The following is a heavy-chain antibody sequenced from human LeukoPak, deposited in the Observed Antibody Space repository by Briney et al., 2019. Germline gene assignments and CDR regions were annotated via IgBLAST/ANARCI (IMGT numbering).Heavy chain of an antibody. V-gene: IGHV3-7*01. Sequence: GGSLRLSCAASGFTFSSNWMSWVRQAPGKGLEWVANIKQDGSEKYYVDSVKGRFTISRDNSKNTLYLQMNSLRAEDTAVYFCAKDKSVRATYFDYWGQGTLVTVSS. J-gene: IGHJ4*02. CDR2: IKQDGSEK. CDR1: GFTFSSNW. CDR3: AKDKSVRATYFDY. D-gene: IGHD1-26*01.